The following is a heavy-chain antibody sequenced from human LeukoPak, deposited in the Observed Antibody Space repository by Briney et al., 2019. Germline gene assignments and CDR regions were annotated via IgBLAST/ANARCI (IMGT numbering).Heavy chain of an antibody. CDR3: ARGVGGYALGY. CDR2: IYSGGSA. J-gene: IGHJ4*02. D-gene: IGHD5-12*01. CDR1: GFTVSTNY. Sequence: GGSLRLSCAASGFTVSTNYMSWVRQAPGKGLEWVSVIYSGGSAYYTDSVKGRFTISRDNSKNTLYLQMNSLRVEDTAVYYCARGVGGYALGYWGQGTLVTISS. V-gene: IGHV3-53*01.